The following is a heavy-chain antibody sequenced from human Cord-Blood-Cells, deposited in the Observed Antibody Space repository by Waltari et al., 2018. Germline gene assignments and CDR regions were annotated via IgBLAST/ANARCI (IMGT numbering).Heavy chain of an antibody. Sequence: EVQLVESGGGLVQPGGSLRLSCAASGFTFSSYAMHWVRQAPGKGLEYVSAISSNGVSTYYANSMMGRCTISRDNSKTTRYLQMGSLRAEDKAVYDCARGDGGFDYWGQGTLDTVSS. CDR2: ISSNGVST. D-gene: IGHD3-16*01. J-gene: IGHJ4*02. CDR1: GFTFSSYA. CDR3: ARGDGGFDY. V-gene: IGHV3-64*01.